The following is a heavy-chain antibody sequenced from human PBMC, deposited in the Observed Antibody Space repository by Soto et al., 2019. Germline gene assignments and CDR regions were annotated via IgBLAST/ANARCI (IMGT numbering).Heavy chain of an antibody. Sequence: GGSLRLSCAASGFMFSGYGMHWIRQAPGKGLEWVAVVSHDGVDNYYGDSVMGRCTVSRDDSKNTLFLQIDRVTADDSGVYYCAKMIAEFKASGGTSNCIDRWGQGTLVTVYS. CDR3: AKMIAEFKASGGTSNCIDR. CDR1: GFMFSGYG. V-gene: IGHV3-30*18. J-gene: IGHJ5*02. CDR2: VSHDGVDN. D-gene: IGHD2-15*01.